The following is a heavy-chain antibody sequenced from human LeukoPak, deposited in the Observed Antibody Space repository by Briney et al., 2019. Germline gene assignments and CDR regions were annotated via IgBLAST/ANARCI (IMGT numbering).Heavy chain of an antibody. Sequence: SETLSLTCTVSGGSLSSYYWSWIRQPPGKGLEWIGYIYYSGSTNYNPSLKSRVTISVDTSKNQFSLKLSSVTAADTAVYYCARLGAGGSGDYWGQGTLVTVSS. J-gene: IGHJ4*02. CDR3: ARLGAGGSGDY. D-gene: IGHD3-16*01. V-gene: IGHV4-59*08. CDR2: IYYSGST. CDR1: GGSLSSYY.